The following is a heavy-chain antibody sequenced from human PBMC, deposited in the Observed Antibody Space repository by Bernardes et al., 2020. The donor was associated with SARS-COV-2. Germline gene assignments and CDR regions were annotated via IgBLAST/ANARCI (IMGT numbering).Heavy chain of an antibody. CDR1: GYTFTSYG. Sequence: ASVKVSCKASGYTFTSYGISWVRQAPGQGLEWMGWISAYNGNTNYAQKLQGRVTMTTDTSTSTAYMELRSLRSDDTAVYYCARGRFGSYYYYYYGMDVWGQGTTVTVSS. CDR3: ARGRFGSYYYYYYGMDV. D-gene: IGHD1-26*01. CDR2: ISAYNGNT. V-gene: IGHV1-18*01. J-gene: IGHJ6*02.